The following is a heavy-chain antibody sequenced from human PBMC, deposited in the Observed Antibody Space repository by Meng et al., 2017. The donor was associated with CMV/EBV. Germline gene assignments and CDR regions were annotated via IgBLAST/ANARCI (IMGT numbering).Heavy chain of an antibody. Sequence: SGPTLVKPTQTLTLTCTFSGYSLSTSGVGVGWIRQPPGKALEWLALIYWNDDKRYSPSLKSRLTITKDTSKNQVVLTMTNMDPVDTATYYCAHSSTYYYYYGMDVWGQGTTVTVSS. J-gene: IGHJ6*02. CDR3: AHSSTYYYYYGMDV. CDR2: IYWNDDK. V-gene: IGHV2-5*01. CDR1: GYSLSTSGVG.